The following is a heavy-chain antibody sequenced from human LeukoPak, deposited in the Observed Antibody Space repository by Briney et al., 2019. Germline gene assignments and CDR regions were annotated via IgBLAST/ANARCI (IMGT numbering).Heavy chain of an antibody. CDR3: ASEYCSSTSCYERGYYYGMDV. CDR2: IIPILGIA. CDR1: GGTFSSYT. Sequence: GASVKVSCKASGGTFSSYTISWVRQAPGQGLEWMGRIIPILGIANYAQKFQGRVTITADKSTSTAYMELSSLRSEDTAVYYCASEYCSSTSCYERGYYYGMDVWGQGTTVTVSS. V-gene: IGHV1-69*02. J-gene: IGHJ6*02. D-gene: IGHD2-2*01.